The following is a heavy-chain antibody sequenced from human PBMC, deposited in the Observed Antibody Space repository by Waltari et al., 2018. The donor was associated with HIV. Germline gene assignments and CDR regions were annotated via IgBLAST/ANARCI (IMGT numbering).Heavy chain of an antibody. CDR3: ARGRGDFWSGYYNHWFDP. CDR2: INHSGST. J-gene: IGHJ5*02. D-gene: IGHD3-3*01. V-gene: IGHV4-34*01. Sequence: QVQLQQWGAGLLKPSETLSLTCAVYGGSFSGYYWSWIRQPPGKGLELIGEINHSGSTNYNPSLKSRVTISVDTSKNQFSLKLSSVTAADTAVYYCARGRGDFWSGYYNHWFDPWGQGTLVTVSS. CDR1: GGSFSGYY.